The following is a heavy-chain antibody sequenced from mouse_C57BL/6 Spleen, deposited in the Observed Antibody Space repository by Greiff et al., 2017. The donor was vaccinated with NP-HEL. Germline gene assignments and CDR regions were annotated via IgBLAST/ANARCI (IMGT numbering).Heavy chain of an antibody. CDR1: GFSFTSYA. Sequence: VKLMESGPGLVGPSPSLSITCTVSGFSFTSYAISWVRQPPGKGLEWLGVIWTGGGTTYYSDLKSRLSISKDNSKSQVFLKMNRLQTDDTARYYCARNYGSSGGFAYWGQGTLVTVSA. D-gene: IGHD1-1*01. J-gene: IGHJ3*01. V-gene: IGHV2-9-1*01. CDR2: IWTGGGT. CDR3: ARNYGSSGGFAY.